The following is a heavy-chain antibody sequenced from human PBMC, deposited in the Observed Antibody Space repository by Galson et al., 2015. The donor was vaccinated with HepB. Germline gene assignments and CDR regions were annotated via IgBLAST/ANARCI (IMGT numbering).Heavy chain of an antibody. CDR1: GDSVSSHSAA. D-gene: IGHD7-27*01. Sequence: CAISGDSVSSHSAAWNWIRQSPSRGLEWLGRTWYRSKWYNGYAVSVKSRITINPDTSKNQFSLHLNSVTPEDTAVYYCARSAGDLDYWGQGTLSPSPQ. CDR2: TWYRSKWYN. J-gene: IGHJ4*02. V-gene: IGHV6-1*01. CDR3: ARSAGDLDY.